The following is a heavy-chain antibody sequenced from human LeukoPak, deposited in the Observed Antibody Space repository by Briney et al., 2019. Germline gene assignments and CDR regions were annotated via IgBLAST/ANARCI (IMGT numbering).Heavy chain of an antibody. CDR3: ARDGFANPEGWFDP. CDR2: ISSSSSYT. CDR1: GFTLTSYG. D-gene: IGHD3-10*01. J-gene: IGHJ5*02. Sequence: GGSLRLSCAASGFTLTSYGMHWVRQAPGKGLEWVSHISSSSSYTNYADSVKGRFTISRDNAKSSLYLQMNSLRAEDTAVYHCARDGFANPEGWFDPWGQGTLVTVSS. V-gene: IGHV3-21*05.